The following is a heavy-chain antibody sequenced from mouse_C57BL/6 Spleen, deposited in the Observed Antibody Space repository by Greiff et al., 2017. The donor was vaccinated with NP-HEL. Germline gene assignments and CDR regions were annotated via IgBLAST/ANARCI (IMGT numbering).Heavy chain of an antibody. CDR2: IYPGDGDT. CDR1: GYAFSSSW. CDR3: ARSYWDRYYYAMDY. D-gene: IGHD4-1*01. J-gene: IGHJ4*01. Sequence: QVQLQQSGPELVKPGASVKISCKASGYAFSSSWMNWVKQRPGKGLEWIGRIYPGDGDTNYNGKFKGKATLTVDKSSSTAYMQLKSLTSEDSAVYYCARSYWDRYYYAMDYWGQGTSVTVSS. V-gene: IGHV1-82*01.